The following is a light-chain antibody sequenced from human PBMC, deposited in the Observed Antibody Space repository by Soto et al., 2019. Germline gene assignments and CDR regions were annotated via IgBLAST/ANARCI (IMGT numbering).Light chain of an antibody. J-gene: IGKJ3*01. CDR2: LGS. CDR3: IQGVQTPFI. Sequence: DIVMTQSPLSLPVTPGEPASISCRSSQSLLFSNGYNYLDWYLQKPGQSPQLLISLGSNRAPGVPERVSGSGSGTDFTLKISRVEADDVGVYYCIQGVQTPFIFCPGTKVDIK. V-gene: IGKV2-28*01. CDR1: QSLLFSNGYNY.